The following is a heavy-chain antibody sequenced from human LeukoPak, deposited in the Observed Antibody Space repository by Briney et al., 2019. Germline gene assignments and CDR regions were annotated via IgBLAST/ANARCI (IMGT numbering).Heavy chain of an antibody. V-gene: IGHV1-8*01. CDR3: ARGIRGRWLQLRGDDAFDI. CDR1: GYTFTSYD. Sequence: ASVKVSCKASGYTFTSYDINWVRQATGQWLEWMGWMNPNSGNTGYAQKFQGRVTMTRNTSISTAYMELSSLRSEDTAVYYCARGIRGRWLQLRGDDAFDIWGQGTMVTVSS. J-gene: IGHJ3*02. CDR2: MNPNSGNT. D-gene: IGHD5-24*01.